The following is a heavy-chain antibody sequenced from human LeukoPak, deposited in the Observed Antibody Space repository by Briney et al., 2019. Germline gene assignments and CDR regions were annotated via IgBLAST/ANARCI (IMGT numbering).Heavy chain of an antibody. CDR3: AREITLQSASYYRYFDL. CDR2: ISYDGKST. D-gene: IGHD3-16*01. CDR1: GFTFSSYA. J-gene: IGHJ2*01. V-gene: IGHV3-30*04. Sequence: GGSLRLSCAASGFTFSSYAMHWVRQAPGKGLDYVAVISYDGKSTYHAGSVKGRFTNSRDNSKNTLYLQMNSLRTEDTAVYYCAREITLQSASYYRYFDLWGRGTLVTVSS.